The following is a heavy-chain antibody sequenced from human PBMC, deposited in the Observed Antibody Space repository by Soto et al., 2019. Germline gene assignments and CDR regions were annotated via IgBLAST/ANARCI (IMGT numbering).Heavy chain of an antibody. D-gene: IGHD2-8*01. CDR2: MNPKSGNT. V-gene: IGHV1-8*01. Sequence: QGRLVQSGLEGKKPGASVKVSCKASGYTFTSYDINWVRQATGQGLEWMGWMNPKSGNTGYAQKFQGRVTMTRNTSISTAYMELSSLRSEDTAVYYCAREVSYWFDPWGQGTLVTVSS. J-gene: IGHJ5*02. CDR3: AREVSYWFDP. CDR1: GYTFTSYD.